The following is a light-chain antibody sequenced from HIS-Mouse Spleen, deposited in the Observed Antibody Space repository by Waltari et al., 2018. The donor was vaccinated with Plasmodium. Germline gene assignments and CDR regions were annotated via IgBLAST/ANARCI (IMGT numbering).Light chain of an antibody. V-gene: IGLV2-14*03. CDR3: SSYTSSSTLVV. J-gene: IGLJ2*01. CDR1: SSDVGGYNY. Sequence: PGQSITISCTGTSSDVGGYNYVSWYQQHPGKAPKLMIYDFSTRPSGVSNRFSGSKSVNTASLTISGLQAEDEADYYCSSYTSSSTLVVFGGGTKLTV. CDR2: DFS.